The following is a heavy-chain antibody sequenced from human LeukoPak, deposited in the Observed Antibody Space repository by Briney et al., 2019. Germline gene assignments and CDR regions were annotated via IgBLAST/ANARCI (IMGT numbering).Heavy chain of an antibody. CDR3: AKTAVRGHTGDFDY. CDR2: IYYTGST. D-gene: IGHD3-10*01. Sequence: PSETLSLTCTVSGASISSSSYYWGWLRQPPGTGREWLGSIYYTGSTYYNPSLKSRVTISVDTSKAQFSLKLSSATAADTAVYYCAKTAVRGHTGDFDYWGQGTLVTVSS. J-gene: IGHJ4*02. V-gene: IGHV4-39*01. CDR1: GASISSSSYY.